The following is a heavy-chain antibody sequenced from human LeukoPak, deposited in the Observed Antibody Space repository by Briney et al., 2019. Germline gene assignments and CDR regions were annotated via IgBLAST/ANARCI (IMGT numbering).Heavy chain of an antibody. CDR2: IRSKAYGGTT. J-gene: IGHJ4*02. Sequence: GGSLRLSCTASGFTFGDYAMSWVRQAPGKGLEWVGFIRSKAYGGTTEYAASVKGRFTISRDDSKSIAYLQMNSLKTEDTAVYYCTRSLGYSYAFLLYYFDYWGQGTLVTVSS. V-gene: IGHV3-49*04. CDR1: GFTFGDYA. D-gene: IGHD5-18*01. CDR3: TRSLGYSYAFLLYYFDY.